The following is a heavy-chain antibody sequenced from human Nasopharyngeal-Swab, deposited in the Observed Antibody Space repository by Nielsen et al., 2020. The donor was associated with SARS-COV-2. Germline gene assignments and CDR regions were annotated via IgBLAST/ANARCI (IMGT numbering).Heavy chain of an antibody. V-gene: IGHV4-31*03. CDR1: GGSISSGGYY. J-gene: IGHJ4*02. CDR2: IYYSGST. Sequence: LRLSCTVSGGSISSGGYYWSWIRQHPGKGLEWIGYIYYSGSTYYNPSLKSRVTISVDTSKNQFSLKLSSVTAADTAVYYCARETKVAAAGTTPEYYFDYWGQGTLVTVSS. CDR3: ARETKVAAAGTTPEYYFDY. D-gene: IGHD6-13*01.